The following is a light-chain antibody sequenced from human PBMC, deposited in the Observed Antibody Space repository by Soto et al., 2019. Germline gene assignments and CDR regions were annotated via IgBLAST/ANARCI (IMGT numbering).Light chain of an antibody. J-gene: IGKJ5*01. CDR2: EAS. CDR3: QQYNCLSIT. V-gene: IGKV1-5*01. Sequence: DLQMTQYTTPLSACIGDRVTIPCRASQSINNWVAWYQQKPGKAPKFLIYEASNLQGGVPSRFSGSGSGTEFTLNISSLQPDDFASYYCQQYNCLSITFGQGTRLEIK. CDR1: QSINNW.